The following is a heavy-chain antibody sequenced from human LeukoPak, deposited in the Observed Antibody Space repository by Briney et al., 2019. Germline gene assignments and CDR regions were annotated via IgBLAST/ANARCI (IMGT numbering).Heavy chain of an antibody. CDR3: ARAGDAVAVFDY. Sequence: PSETLSLTSAVYGGSFSGYYWSWIRQPPGKGLEWIGEINHSGSTNYNPSLKSRVTISVDTSKNQFSLKLSSVTAADTAVYYCARAGDAVAVFDYWGQGTLVTVSS. CDR1: GGSFSGYY. CDR2: INHSGST. J-gene: IGHJ4*02. V-gene: IGHV4-34*01. D-gene: IGHD6-19*01.